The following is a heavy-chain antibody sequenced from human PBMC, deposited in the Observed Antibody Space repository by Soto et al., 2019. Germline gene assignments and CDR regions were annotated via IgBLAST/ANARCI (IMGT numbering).Heavy chain of an antibody. J-gene: IGHJ5*02. D-gene: IGHD1-26*01. Sequence: PSETLSHTCTVSGGSISSGGYYWSWIRQHPGKGLEWIGYIYYSGSTYYNPSLKSRVTISVDTSKNQFSLKLSSVTAADTAVYYCAATWDRSWFDPWGQGTLGTVSS. CDR3: AATWDRSWFDP. V-gene: IGHV4-31*03. CDR2: IYYSGST. CDR1: GGSISSGGYY.